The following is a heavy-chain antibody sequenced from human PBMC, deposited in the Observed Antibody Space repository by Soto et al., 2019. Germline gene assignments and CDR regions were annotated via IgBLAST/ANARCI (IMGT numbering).Heavy chain of an antibody. CDR2: IYPGDSDT. J-gene: IGHJ4*02. Sequence: PGESLKISCKGSGYSFTSYWIGWVRQMPGKGLEWMGIIYPGDSDTRYSPSFQGQVTISADKSISTAYLQWSSLKASDTAMYYCARQSARGGSSWPFDYWGQGTLVTVSS. CDR1: GYSFTSYW. V-gene: IGHV5-51*01. CDR3: ARQSARGGSSWPFDY. D-gene: IGHD6-13*01.